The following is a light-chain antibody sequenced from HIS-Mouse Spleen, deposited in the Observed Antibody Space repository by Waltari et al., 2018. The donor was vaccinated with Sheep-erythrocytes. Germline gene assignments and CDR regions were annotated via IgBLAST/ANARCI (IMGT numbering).Light chain of an antibody. J-gene: IGLJ3*02. Sequence: SYELTQPPSVSVSPGQTASITCSGDKLGDKYACWYQQKPGQSPVLVIYQGSKRPSGIPERFPGSNSGNTATLTISGTQAMDEADYYCQAWDSSTAWVFGGGTKLTVL. V-gene: IGLV3-1*01. CDR2: QGS. CDR3: QAWDSSTAWV. CDR1: KLGDKY.